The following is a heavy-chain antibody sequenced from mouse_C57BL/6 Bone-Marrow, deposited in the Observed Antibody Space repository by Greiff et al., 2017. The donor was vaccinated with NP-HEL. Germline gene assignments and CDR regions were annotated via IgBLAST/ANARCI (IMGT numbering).Heavy chain of an antibody. J-gene: IGHJ2*01. CDR2: IYPRSGNT. D-gene: IGHD6-5*01. Sequence: QVQLKESGAELARPGASVKLSCKASGYTFTSYGISWVKQRTGQGLEWIGEIYPRSGNTYYNEKFKGKATLTADKSSSTAYMELRSLTSEDSAVYFCARGGRLAYDYWGQGTTLTVSS. CDR3: ARGGRLAYDY. CDR1: GYTFTSYG. V-gene: IGHV1-81*01.